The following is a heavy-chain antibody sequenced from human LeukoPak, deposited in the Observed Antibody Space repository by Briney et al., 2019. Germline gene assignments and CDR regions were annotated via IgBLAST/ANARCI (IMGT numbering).Heavy chain of an antibody. Sequence: GGSLRLSCAASGFTFSRYDMNWARQAPGKGLEWLSVISGSGGRTYYAGSVKGRFTVSRDNSKNTLYLQMNSLRAEDTAVYYCAKDLRPDILTGSPFDYWGQGSLVTVSS. CDR2: ISGSGGRT. CDR3: AKDLRPDILTGSPFDY. CDR1: GFTFSRYD. J-gene: IGHJ4*02. V-gene: IGHV3-23*01. D-gene: IGHD3-9*01.